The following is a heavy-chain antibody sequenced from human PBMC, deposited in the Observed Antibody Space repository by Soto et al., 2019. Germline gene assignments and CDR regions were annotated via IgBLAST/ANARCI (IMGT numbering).Heavy chain of an antibody. V-gene: IGHV1-18*01. Sequence: GASVKVSCKASGYTFTSYGISWVRQAPGQGLEWMGWISAYNGNTNYAQKLQGRVTMTTDTSTSTAYMELSRLRSDDTAVYYCARGMSRITMIVVVRNWFDPWGQGTLVTVSS. J-gene: IGHJ5*02. D-gene: IGHD3-22*01. CDR2: ISAYNGNT. CDR1: GYTFTSYG. CDR3: ARGMSRITMIVVVRNWFDP.